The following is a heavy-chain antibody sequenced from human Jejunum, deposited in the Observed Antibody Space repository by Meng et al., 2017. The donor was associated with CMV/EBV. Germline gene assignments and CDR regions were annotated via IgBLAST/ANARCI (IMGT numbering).Heavy chain of an antibody. Sequence: GFPFSSSVMTWVRRAPGKGLEWVASISGSNSYIHYADSVRGRFSISRDNAKNSLSLQMTSLRAEDTAVYYCARMSGAYVNYFDFWGLGTLVTVSS. V-gene: IGHV3-21*01. D-gene: IGHD1-26*01. J-gene: IGHJ4*01. CDR3: ARMSGAYVNYFDF. CDR1: GFPFSSSV. CDR2: ISGSNSYI.